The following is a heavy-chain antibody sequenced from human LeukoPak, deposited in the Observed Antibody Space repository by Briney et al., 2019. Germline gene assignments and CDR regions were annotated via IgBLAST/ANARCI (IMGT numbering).Heavy chain of an antibody. CDR3: ARGSLRFLEWLSIYPPLHYYYGMDV. Sequence: ASVKVSCKASGYSFTSYDNNWVRLATAPGKEWMGWVNPNSGNTGYEQKFQGRVTMTRNTSISTAYMELSSLRSEDTAVYYCARGSLRFLEWLSIYPPLHYYYGMDVWGQGTTVTVSS. D-gene: IGHD3-3*01. CDR1: GYSFTSYD. CDR2: VNPNSGNT. J-gene: IGHJ6*02. V-gene: IGHV1-8*01.